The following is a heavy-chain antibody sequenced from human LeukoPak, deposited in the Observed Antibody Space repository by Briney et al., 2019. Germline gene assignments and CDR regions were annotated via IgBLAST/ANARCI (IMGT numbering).Heavy chain of an antibody. CDR2: ISGSGGST. D-gene: IGHD3-10*01. CDR3: AKHFGSGTYYNYFVY. J-gene: IGHJ4*02. CDR1: GFTFSSYA. Sequence: GGSLRLSCAACGFTFSSYAMSWVRQAPGKGLEWVSAISGSGGSTYYADSLKGRFTISRDNSKNTLFLQMNSLRAEDTAVYYCAKHFGSGTYYNYFVYWGQGTLVSVSS. V-gene: IGHV3-23*01.